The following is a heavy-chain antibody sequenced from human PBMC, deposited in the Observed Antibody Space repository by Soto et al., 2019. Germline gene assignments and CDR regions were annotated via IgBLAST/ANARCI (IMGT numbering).Heavy chain of an antibody. Sequence: ASVKVSCKASGYTFTSYGISWVRQAPGQGLEWMGWISAYNGNTNYAQKLQGRVTMTTDTSTSTAYMELRSLRSDDTAVYYCARCPYSSSSTYYYYYGMDVWGQGTTVTVSS. D-gene: IGHD6-6*01. V-gene: IGHV1-18*01. CDR3: ARCPYSSSSTYYYYYGMDV. J-gene: IGHJ6*02. CDR1: GYTFTSYG. CDR2: ISAYNGNT.